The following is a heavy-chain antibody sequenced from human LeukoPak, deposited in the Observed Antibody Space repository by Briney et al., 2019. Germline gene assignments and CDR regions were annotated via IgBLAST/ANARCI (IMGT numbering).Heavy chain of an antibody. J-gene: IGHJ5*02. Sequence: PGGSLRLSCRVSGLSFGDSAVTWVRQAPGKGLEWVSAIGATGAGTYYADSVKGRFTISRDNSKNTLYLQMNSLRAEDTAVYYCANRVGYSYGAWGQGTLVTVSS. CDR2: IGATGAGT. CDR3: ANRVGYSYGA. D-gene: IGHD5-18*01. V-gene: IGHV3-23*01. CDR1: GLSFGDSA.